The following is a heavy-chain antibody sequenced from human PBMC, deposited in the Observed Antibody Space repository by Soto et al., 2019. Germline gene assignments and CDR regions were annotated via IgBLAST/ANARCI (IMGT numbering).Heavy chain of an antibody. CDR1: GFTFSKHW. D-gene: IGHD1-1*01. Sequence: EVQLVESGGGLVQPGGSLRLSCAASGFTFSKHWMHWVRQAPGKGPVWVSRIRGDGTTTNYADFVEGRFTISRDNAKNTWYLQMNSRRADDTAVYYCVRGPITGTTSGAFHMWGQGTVVTISS. V-gene: IGHV3-74*01. CDR2: IRGDGTTT. J-gene: IGHJ3*02. CDR3: VRGPITGTTSGAFHM.